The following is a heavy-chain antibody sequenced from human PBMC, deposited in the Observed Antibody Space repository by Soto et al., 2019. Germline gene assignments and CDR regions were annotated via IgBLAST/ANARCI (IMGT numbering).Heavy chain of an antibody. V-gene: IGHV3-21*06. Sequence: GGSLRLSCAASGFTFTRYSMNWVRQAPGKGLEWVSSISSTTNYIYYGDSMKGRFTISRDNAKNSLYLEMNSLRAEDRAVYYCARESEDLTSNFDYWGQGTLVTVSS. J-gene: IGHJ4*02. CDR3: ARESEDLTSNFDY. CDR1: GFTFTRYS. CDR2: ISSTTNYI.